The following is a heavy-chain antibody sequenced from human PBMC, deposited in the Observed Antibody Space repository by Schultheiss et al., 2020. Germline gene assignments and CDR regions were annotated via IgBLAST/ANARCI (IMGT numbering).Heavy chain of an antibody. Sequence: GGSLRLSCAASGFTFDDYAMHWVRQAPGKGLEWVSGISWNSGSIGYADSVKGRFTISRDNSKNTLYLQMNSLRAEDTAVYYCAKVVSGGHSSWYYFDYWGQGTLVTVSS. J-gene: IGHJ4*02. D-gene: IGHD6-13*01. V-gene: IGHV3-9*01. CDR1: GFTFDDYA. CDR2: ISWNSGSI. CDR3: AKVVSGGHSSWYYFDY.